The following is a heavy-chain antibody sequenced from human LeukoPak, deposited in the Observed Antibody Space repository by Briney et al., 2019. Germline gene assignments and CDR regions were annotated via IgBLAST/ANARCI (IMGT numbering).Heavy chain of an antibody. V-gene: IGHV4-30-4*01. CDR1: GGSISSGDYY. J-gene: IGHJ3*02. CDR3: ARVYYYGSGSYYGGAFDI. CDR2: IYYSGST. D-gene: IGHD3-10*01. Sequence: PSQTLSLTCTVSGGSISSGDYYCSWIRQPPGKGLEWIGYIYYSGSTYYNPSLKSRVTISVDTSKNQFSLKLSSVTAADTAVYYCARVYYYGSGSYYGGAFDIWGQGTMVTVSS.